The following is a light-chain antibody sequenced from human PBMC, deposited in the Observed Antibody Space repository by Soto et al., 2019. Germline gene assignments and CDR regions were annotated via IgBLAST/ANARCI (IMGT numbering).Light chain of an antibody. Sequence: DIQLTQSPSFLSASVGDTVSITCRASQGISLFLAWYQQRPGKAPGLLIYAASSLESGVPSRFSGSGSGTEFTLTITSLQPEDFATYYCQQLKSSPLTFGGGTKVEIK. V-gene: IGKV1-9*01. J-gene: IGKJ4*01. CDR1: QGISLF. CDR2: AAS. CDR3: QQLKSSPLT.